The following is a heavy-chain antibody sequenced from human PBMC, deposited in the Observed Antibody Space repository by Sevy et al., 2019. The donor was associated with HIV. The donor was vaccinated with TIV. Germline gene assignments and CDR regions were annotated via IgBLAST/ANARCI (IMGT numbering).Heavy chain of an antibody. J-gene: IGHJ4*02. CDR3: VRDQWFGEPTYVFDT. D-gene: IGHD3-10*01. CDR2: ISYDGNNE. V-gene: IGHV3-30-3*01. Sequence: GGSLSLSCAAPGSTFSTYAMHWVRQTPGEGLEWVAVISYDGNNEYYSDSVRGRFTISRDNSRNTVSLQMNSLRTEDTAVYYCVRDQWFGEPTYVFDTWGQGTLVTVSS. CDR1: GSTFSTYA.